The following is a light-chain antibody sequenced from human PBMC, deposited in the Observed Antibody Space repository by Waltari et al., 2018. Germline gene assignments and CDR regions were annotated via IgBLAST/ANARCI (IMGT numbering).Light chain of an antibody. CDR3: QHYDNFPHT. V-gene: IGKV3D-20*01. CDR1: QSVSRNY. CDR2: DAS. Sequence: EIVLTQSPATLSLSPGERATLSCGASQSVSRNYLAWYQQKPGLAPRLLIYDASFRATGIPDRFSGSGSGTDFTFTISRLEPEDFAVYXXQHYDNFPHTFGQGTKLEIK. J-gene: IGKJ2*01.